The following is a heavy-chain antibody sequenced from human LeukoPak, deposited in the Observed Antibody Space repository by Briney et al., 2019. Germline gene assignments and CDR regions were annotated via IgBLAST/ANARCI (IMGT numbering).Heavy chain of an antibody. CDR2: ISSSSSYI. CDR3: AILPKAVRGNDY. CDR1: GFTFSSYS. D-gene: IGHD3-10*01. V-gene: IGHV3-21*01. J-gene: IGHJ4*02. Sequence: GGSLRLSCAASGFTFSSYSMNWVRQAPGKGLEWVSSISSSSSYIYYADSVKGRFTISRDNAKNSLYLQMNSLRAEDTAVYYCAILPKAVRGNDYWGQGTLVTVSS.